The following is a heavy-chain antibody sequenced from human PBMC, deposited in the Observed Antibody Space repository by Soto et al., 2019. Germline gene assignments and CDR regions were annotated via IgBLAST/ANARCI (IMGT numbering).Heavy chain of an antibody. CDR2: IIPIFGTA. CDR3: AGPGRGVRGVYDAFDI. J-gene: IGHJ3*02. D-gene: IGHD3-10*01. Sequence: QVQLVQSGAEVKKPGSSVKVSFKASGGTFSSYAISWVRQAPGQGLEWMGGIIPIFGTANYAQKFQGRVTITADESTSTAYMELSSLRSEDTAVYYCAGPGRGVRGVYDAFDIWGQGTMVTVSS. V-gene: IGHV1-69*01. CDR1: GGTFSSYA.